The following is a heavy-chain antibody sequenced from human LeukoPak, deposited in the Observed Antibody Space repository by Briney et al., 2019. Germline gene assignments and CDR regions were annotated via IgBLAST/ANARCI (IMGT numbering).Heavy chain of an antibody. CDR3: AKHCSSAGCYRFEY. D-gene: IGHD2-2*01. CDR2: ISASGGST. J-gene: IGHJ4*02. CDR1: GFTYSSYA. V-gene: IGHV3-23*01. Sequence: GGSLRLSCAASGFTYSSYAMSWVRQAPGKGLEWVSAISASGGSTYYADSVKGRFTISRDNSKNTLYLQMNSLRAEDTAIYYCAKHCSSAGCYRFEYWGQGTLVTVSS.